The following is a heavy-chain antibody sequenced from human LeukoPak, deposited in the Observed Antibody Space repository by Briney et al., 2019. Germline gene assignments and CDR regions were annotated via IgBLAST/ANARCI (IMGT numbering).Heavy chain of an antibody. Sequence: PSETLSLTFTVSGGSISSSSYYWGWIRQPPGKGLEWIGYIHYSGSTKYKSSLKSRVTISVDTSKNQFSLKLNSVTAADTAVYYCARGKEVITMLRGLKPGYYFDYWGQGTLVTVSS. CDR1: GGSISSSSYY. CDR3: ARGKEVITMLRGLKPGYYFDY. J-gene: IGHJ4*02. D-gene: IGHD3-10*01. CDR2: IHYSGST. V-gene: IGHV4-61*05.